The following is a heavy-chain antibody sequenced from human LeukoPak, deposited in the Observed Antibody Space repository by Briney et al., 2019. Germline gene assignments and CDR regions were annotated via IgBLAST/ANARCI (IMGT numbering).Heavy chain of an antibody. CDR2: IYHSGST. D-gene: IGHD5-12*01. CDR1: GGSISSGGYS. V-gene: IGHV4-30-2*01. J-gene: IGHJ3*02. CDR3: ARDRGRMATAGGFDI. Sequence: SETLSLTCTVSGGSISSGGYSWSWIRQPPGKGLEWIGYIYHSGSTYYNPSLKSRVTISVDRSKNQFSLKLSSVTAADTAVYYCARDRGRMATAGGFDIWGQGTMVTVSS.